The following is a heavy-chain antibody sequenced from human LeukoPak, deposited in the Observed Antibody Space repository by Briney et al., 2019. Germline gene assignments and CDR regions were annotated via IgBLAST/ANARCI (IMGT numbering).Heavy chain of an antibody. CDR2: INAGNGNT. CDR3: ARALGSGWARPFDY. V-gene: IGHV1-3*01. Sequence: VASVKVSCNASGYTFTSYAMHWVRQAPGQRLEWMGWINAGNGNTKYSQKFQGRVTITRDTSASTAYMELSSLRSEDTAVYYCARALGSGWARPFDYWGQGTLVTVSS. D-gene: IGHD6-19*01. CDR1: GYTFTSYA. J-gene: IGHJ4*02.